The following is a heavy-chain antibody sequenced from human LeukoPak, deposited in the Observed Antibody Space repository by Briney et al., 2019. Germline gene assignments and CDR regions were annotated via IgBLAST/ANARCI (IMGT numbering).Heavy chain of an antibody. Sequence: GGSLRLSCAASGFTFSSYSMNWVRQAPGKGLEWVSVISKDGSIKSYADSVKGRLTISRDNSENMLYLNLNSLKTEDTAVYYCARDTGPTTFDSWGQGTLVTVSS. CDR3: ARDTGPTTFDS. V-gene: IGHV3-30*03. J-gene: IGHJ5*01. CDR1: GFTFSSYS. CDR2: ISKDGSIK. D-gene: IGHD4-17*01.